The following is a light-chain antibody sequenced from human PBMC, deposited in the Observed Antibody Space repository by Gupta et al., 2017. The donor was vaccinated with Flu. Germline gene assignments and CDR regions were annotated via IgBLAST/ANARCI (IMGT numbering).Light chain of an antibody. Sequence: DIQLTQSPSFLSASVGDRVTITFRASQDISSNLAWYQQRPGKAPKILIYAASNLQGGVPSRFSGRGSGTEFSLTVSSRQPEDFPMYYCQRLNRYPRTFGQGTKLEVK. J-gene: IGKJ1*01. CDR3: QRLNRYPRT. CDR2: AAS. CDR1: QDISSN. V-gene: IGKV1-9*01.